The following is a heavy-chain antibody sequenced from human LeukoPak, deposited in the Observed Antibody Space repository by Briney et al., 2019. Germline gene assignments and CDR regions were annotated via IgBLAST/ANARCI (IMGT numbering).Heavy chain of an antibody. D-gene: IGHD6-19*01. CDR1: EFSVGSNY. V-gene: IGHV3-30*02. CDR3: ANTRGSGWYFNY. J-gene: IGHJ4*02. CDR2: IRYDGSNK. Sequence: GGSLRLSCAASEFSVGSNYMTWVRQAPGKGLEWVAFIRYDGSNKYYADSVKGRFTISRDNSKNTLYLQMNSLRAEDTAVYYCANTRGSGWYFNYWGQGTLVTVSS.